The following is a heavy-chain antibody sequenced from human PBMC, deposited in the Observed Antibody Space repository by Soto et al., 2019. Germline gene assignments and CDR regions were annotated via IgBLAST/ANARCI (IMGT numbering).Heavy chain of an antibody. D-gene: IGHD2-2*01. J-gene: IGHJ6*02. CDR3: ARSPIVVVPAATYYYYGMEV. Sequence: SETLSLTCTVSGGSISSSSYYWGWIRQPPGKGLEWIGRIYYSGSSYYNPSLKSRFTISVYTCKNQFSLKLSSVTAADMAVYSCARSPIVVVPAATYYYYGMEVWGQGATVTASS. V-gene: IGHV4-39*01. CDR1: GGSISSSSYY. CDR2: IYYSGSS.